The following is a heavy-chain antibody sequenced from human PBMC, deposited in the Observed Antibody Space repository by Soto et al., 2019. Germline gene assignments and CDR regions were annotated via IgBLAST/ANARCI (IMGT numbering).Heavy chain of an antibody. Sequence: QVQLVQSGAEVKKPGASVKVSCKASGYTFTSYGISWVRQAPGQGLEWMGWISAYNGNTNYAQKRQGRVTMTTDTSTSTAYMQLRILRSDDTAVYYCARDPYDFWSGFPYNWFDPWGQGTLVTVSS. CDR3: ARDPYDFWSGFPYNWFDP. CDR1: GYTFTSYG. V-gene: IGHV1-18*01. CDR2: ISAYNGNT. D-gene: IGHD3-3*01. J-gene: IGHJ5*02.